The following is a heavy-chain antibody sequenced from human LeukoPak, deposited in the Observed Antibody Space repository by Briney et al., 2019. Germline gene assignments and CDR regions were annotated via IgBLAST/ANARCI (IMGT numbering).Heavy chain of an antibody. J-gene: IGHJ4*02. Sequence: PGGSLRLSCAASGFTFSSYAMHWVRQAPGRGLEWVAVISYDGSNKYYADSVKGRFTISRDNSKNTLYLQMNSLRAEDTAVYYCARGSGSSNFDYWGQGTLVTVSS. V-gene: IGHV3-30-3*01. D-gene: IGHD1-26*01. CDR3: ARGSGSSNFDY. CDR1: GFTFSSYA. CDR2: ISYDGSNK.